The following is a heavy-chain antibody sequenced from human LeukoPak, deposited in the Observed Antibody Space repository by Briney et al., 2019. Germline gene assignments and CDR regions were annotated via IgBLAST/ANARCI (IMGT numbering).Heavy chain of an antibody. Sequence: GGSLRLSCAASGFTFSSYSMSWVRQAPGKGLEWVSSFSGSGGSTYYPDSVKGRFTISRDNAENSLYLQMNSLRAEDAAVYYCARLRNDYGDYVLDYWGQGTLVTVSS. J-gene: IGHJ4*02. CDR1: GFTFSSYS. CDR3: ARLRNDYGDYVLDY. CDR2: FSGSGGST. D-gene: IGHD4-17*01. V-gene: IGHV3-23*01.